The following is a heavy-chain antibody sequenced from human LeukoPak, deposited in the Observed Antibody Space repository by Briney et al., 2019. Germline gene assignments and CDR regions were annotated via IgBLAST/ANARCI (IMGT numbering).Heavy chain of an antibody. J-gene: IGHJ4*02. CDR2: IYSGGST. D-gene: IGHD6-19*01. CDR3: ARDTGIAVAGSNC. V-gene: IGHV3-53*01. Sequence: PGGSLRLSCAASGFTVSSNYMSWVRQAPGKGLEWVSVIYSGGSTYYADSVKGRFTISRDNSKNTLYLQMNSLRAEDTAVYYCARDTGIAVAGSNCWGQGTLVTVSS. CDR1: GFTVSSNY.